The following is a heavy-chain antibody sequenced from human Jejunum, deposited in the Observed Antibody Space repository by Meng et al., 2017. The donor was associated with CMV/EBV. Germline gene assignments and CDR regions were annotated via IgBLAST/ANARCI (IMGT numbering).Heavy chain of an antibody. Sequence: QVQVQDSGPGLVKPSETLSLTCAVSGGSISTYYWSWIRQPPGKGLEWIGNNYYSGSTNYNPSLASRVTISVDSSKNQFSLKLSSVTAADTAVYYCARHQNGGTYPLDYWGQGTLVTVSS. V-gene: IGHV4-59*08. D-gene: IGHD3-16*02. CDR2: NYYSGST. CDR3: ARHQNGGTYPLDY. CDR1: GGSISTYY. J-gene: IGHJ4*02.